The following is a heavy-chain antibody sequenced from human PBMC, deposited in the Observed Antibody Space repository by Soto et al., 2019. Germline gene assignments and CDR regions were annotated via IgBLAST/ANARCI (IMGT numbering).Heavy chain of an antibody. CDR2: IWYDGRNK. V-gene: IGHV3-33*01. CDR3: ARDAVTTPYYYYGMDV. CDR1: GFTFSSYG. D-gene: IGHD4-17*01. Sequence: QVQLVESGGGVVQPGRSLRLSCAASGFTFSSYGMHWVRQAPGKGLEWVAVIWYDGRNKYYADSVKGRFTISRDNSKNTLYLQVISLRAEDTAVYYCARDAVTTPYYYYGMDVWGQGTTVTVSS. J-gene: IGHJ6*02.